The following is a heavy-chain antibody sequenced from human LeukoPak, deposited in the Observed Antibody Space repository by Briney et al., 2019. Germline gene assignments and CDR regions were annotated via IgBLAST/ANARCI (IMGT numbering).Heavy chain of an antibody. CDR1: GFTFSNAW. V-gene: IGHV3-15*01. J-gene: IGHJ4*02. D-gene: IGHD1-26*01. Sequence: PGGSPRLSCAASGFTFSNAWMSWVRQAPGKGLEWVGRIKSKTDGETTDYAAPVKGRFTISRDDSKNTLYLQMNSLKTEDTAVYYCTSDEGSGYSGSYYLDDWGQGTLVTVSS. CDR3: TSDEGSGYSGSYYLDD. CDR2: IKSKTDGETT.